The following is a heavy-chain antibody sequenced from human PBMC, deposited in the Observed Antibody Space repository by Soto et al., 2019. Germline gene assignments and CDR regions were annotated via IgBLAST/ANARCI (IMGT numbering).Heavy chain of an antibody. CDR3: ARGSTVTTEGLFDY. CDR2: INPNSGGT. D-gene: IGHD4-17*01. J-gene: IGHJ4*02. Sequence: GASVKVSCKASGYTFAGYYMHWVRQAPGQGLEWMGWINPNSGGTNYAQKFQGWVTMTRDTSISTAYMELSRLRSDDTAVYYCARGSTVTTEGLFDYWGQGTLVTVSS. CDR1: GYTFAGYY. V-gene: IGHV1-2*04.